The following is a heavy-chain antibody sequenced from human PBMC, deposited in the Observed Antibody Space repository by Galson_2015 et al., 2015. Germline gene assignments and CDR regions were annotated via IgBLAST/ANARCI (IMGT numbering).Heavy chain of an antibody. D-gene: IGHD2-2*01. CDR1: GYSFTSYW. J-gene: IGHJ4*02. CDR2: IYPGDSDT. Sequence: QSGAEVKKPGESLIISCKGSGYSFTSYWIGWVRQMPGKGLEWMGIIYPGDSDTRYCPSFQGQVTISADKSISTAYLQWSSLKASDTAMYYCARHLVVVPAAIQLDYWGQGTLVTVSS. V-gene: IGHV5-51*01. CDR3: ARHLVVVPAAIQLDY.